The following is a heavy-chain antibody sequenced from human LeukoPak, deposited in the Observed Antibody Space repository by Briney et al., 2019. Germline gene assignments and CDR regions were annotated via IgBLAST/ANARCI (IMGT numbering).Heavy chain of an antibody. CDR1: GGTFSSYA. V-gene: IGHV1-69*05. Sequence: GASVKVSCKASGGTFSSYAISWVRQAPGQGLEWMGGIIPIFGTANYAQKFQGRVTITTDESTSTAYMELSSLRSEDTAGYYCARDRGRGYSHGYYYHYMGVWGKGTTVTVSS. CDR3: ARDRGRGYSHGYYYHYMGV. J-gene: IGHJ6*03. CDR2: IIPIFGTA. D-gene: IGHD5-18*01.